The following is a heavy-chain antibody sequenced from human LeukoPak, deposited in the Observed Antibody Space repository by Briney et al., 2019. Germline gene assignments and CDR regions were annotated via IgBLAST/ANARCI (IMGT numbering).Heavy chain of an antibody. J-gene: IGHJ4*02. CDR3: AREEQLVDSYYFDY. CDR2: IIPIFGTA. Sequence: SVKVSCKASGGTFSSYAISWVRQAPGQGLEWVGGIIPIFGTANYAQRFQGRVTITADESTSTAYKELSSLRSEDTAVYYCAREEQLVDSYYFDYWGQGTLVTVSS. CDR1: GGTFSSYA. D-gene: IGHD1-26*01. V-gene: IGHV1-69*13.